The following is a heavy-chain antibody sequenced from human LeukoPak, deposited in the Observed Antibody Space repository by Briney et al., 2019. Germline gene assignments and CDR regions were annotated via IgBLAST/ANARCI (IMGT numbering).Heavy chain of an antibody. CDR3: ARGWIAVDEDAFDI. D-gene: IGHD6-19*01. V-gene: IGHV3-7*03. J-gene: IGHJ3*02. Sequence: PGGSLRLSCAASGFTFSNYWMSWVRQAPGKGLEWVANINQGGSEIYYVDSVKGRFTISRDNAKNSVYLQMNSLRAEDTAVYYCARGWIAVDEDAFDIWGQGTLVTVSP. CDR1: GFTFSNYW. CDR2: INQGGSEI.